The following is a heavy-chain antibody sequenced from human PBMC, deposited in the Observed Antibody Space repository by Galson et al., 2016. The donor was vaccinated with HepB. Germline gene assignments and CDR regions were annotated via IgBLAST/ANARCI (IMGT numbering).Heavy chain of an antibody. CDR1: GLTFRDFN. D-gene: IGHD6-13*01. V-gene: IGHV3-21*01. CDR2: ISSSSVDT. J-gene: IGHJ4*02. CDR3: AREAGIAAAATYDY. Sequence: SLRLSCAASGLTFRDFNMNWIRQAPGKGPEWVSSISSSSVDTYYADSVKGRFTISRDNSKNTAYLQMNSLRAEDRAVYYCAREAGIAAAATYDYWGQGTPVTVSS.